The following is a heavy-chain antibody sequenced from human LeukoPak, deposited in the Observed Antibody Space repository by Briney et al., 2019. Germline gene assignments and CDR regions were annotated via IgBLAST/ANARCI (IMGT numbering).Heavy chain of an antibody. D-gene: IGHD2-15*01. J-gene: IGHJ4*02. Sequence: PSETLSLTCTVSGGSISSYYWSWIRQPAGKGLEWIGRIYTSGGTNYNPSLTSRATLSVDTSTNQFSLKLSSVTAAHTAVYYCARDHSSSGGSCSSDYWGQGTLVTVSS. CDR2: IYTSGGT. CDR1: GGSISSYY. V-gene: IGHV4-4*07. CDR3: ARDHSSSGGSCSSDY.